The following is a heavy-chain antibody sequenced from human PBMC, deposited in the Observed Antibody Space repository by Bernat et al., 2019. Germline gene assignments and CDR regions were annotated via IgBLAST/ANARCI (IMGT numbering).Heavy chain of an antibody. CDR1: GFSVSSSY. CDR2: IYSGGNT. V-gene: IGHV3-53*02. Sequence: EVQLVETGGGLIQPGGSLRLSCAASGFSVSSSYMSWVRQAPGKGLEWVSIIYSGGNTYYADSVRGRFTISRDNSKNTLYLQMNNLRADDTAVYYCARERGTVYDAFDIWGQGTIVTVSS. D-gene: IGHD1-14*01. J-gene: IGHJ3*02. CDR3: ARERGTVYDAFDI.